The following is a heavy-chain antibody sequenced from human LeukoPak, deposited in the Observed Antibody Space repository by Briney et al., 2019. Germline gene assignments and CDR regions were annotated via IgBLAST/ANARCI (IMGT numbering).Heavy chain of an antibody. CDR2: MNPNSGGT. D-gene: IGHD3-22*01. J-gene: IGHJ6*03. Sequence: ASVKVSCKASGYTFTGYYMHWVRQAPGQGLEWMGWMNPNSGGTNYAQKFQGRVTVTRDTAISTAYMELSRLRSDDTPVYYCARDNLPYYYGSSGYPRGRYYYYMDVWGKGTTLTISS. CDR1: GYTFTGYY. V-gene: IGHV1-2*02. CDR3: ARDNLPYYYGSSGYPRGRYYYYMDV.